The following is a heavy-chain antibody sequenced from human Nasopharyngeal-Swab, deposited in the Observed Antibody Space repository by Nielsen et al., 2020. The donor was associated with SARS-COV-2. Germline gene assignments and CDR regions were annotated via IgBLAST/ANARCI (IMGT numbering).Heavy chain of an antibody. CDR3: AKDGGYSYAYYFDY. J-gene: IGHJ4*02. Sequence: GESLKISCAASGFTFSSYGMHWVRQAPGKGLEGVAVISYDGSNKYHADSVKGRFTISRDNSKNTLYLQMNSLRAEDTAVYYCAKDGGYSYAYYFDYWGQGTLVTVSS. D-gene: IGHD5-18*01. CDR2: ISYDGSNK. CDR1: GFTFSSYG. V-gene: IGHV3-30*18.